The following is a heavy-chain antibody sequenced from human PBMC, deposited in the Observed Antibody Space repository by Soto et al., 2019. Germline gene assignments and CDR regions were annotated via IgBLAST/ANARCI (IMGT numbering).Heavy chain of an antibody. Sequence: EVQLVESGGGVVKPGGSLRLSCAASGFTFSNAWMSWVRQAPGKGLEWVGRIKSKTDGGTTDYAAPVKGRFTISRDDSTNTVYLQMNSLKTEETAVYYGTTDNMVRGGMDVWGQGTTVTVSS. CDR1: GFTFSNAW. CDR3: TTDNMVRGGMDV. D-gene: IGHD3-10*01. V-gene: IGHV3-15*01. CDR2: IKSKTDGGTT. J-gene: IGHJ6*02.